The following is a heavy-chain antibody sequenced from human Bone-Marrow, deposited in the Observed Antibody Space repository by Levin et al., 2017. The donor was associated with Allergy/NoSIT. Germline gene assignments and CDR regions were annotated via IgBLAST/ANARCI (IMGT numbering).Heavy chain of an antibody. CDR2: IIPILGTP. CDR1: GGTFSAYA. CDR3: ATTMVGANNGLDV. Sequence: SVKVSCKASGGTFSAYAFTWVRQAPGQGLEWMGGIIPILGTPNYAQKNQGRVTILADESTSTAYMELTNLTSEDTAVYYCATTMVGANNGLDVWGQGTTVTVSS. J-gene: IGHJ6*02. V-gene: IGHV1-69*13. D-gene: IGHD1-26*01.